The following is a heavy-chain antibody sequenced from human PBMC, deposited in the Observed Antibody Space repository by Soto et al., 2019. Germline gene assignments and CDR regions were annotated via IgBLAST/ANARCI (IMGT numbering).Heavy chain of an antibody. CDR1: GGTFSSYT. Sequence: QVQLVQSGAEVKKPGSSVKVSCKASGGTFSSYTISWVRQAPGQGLEWMGRIIPILGIANYAQKFQGRVTITADKATSTPYMELSSLRSEDTAVYYCTMEYCSSTSCYRDYWGQGTLVTVSS. J-gene: IGHJ4*02. V-gene: IGHV1-69*02. CDR3: TMEYCSSTSCYRDY. CDR2: IIPILGIA. D-gene: IGHD2-2*02.